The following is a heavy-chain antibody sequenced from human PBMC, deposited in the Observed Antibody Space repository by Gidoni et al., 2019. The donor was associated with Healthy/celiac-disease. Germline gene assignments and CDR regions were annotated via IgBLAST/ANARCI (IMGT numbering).Heavy chain of an antibody. CDR3: ARSFPHGRFDY. CDR2: IYYSGST. J-gene: IGHJ4*02. D-gene: IGHD3-16*02. Sequence: HVQLQESGPGLVTPSATLSLTCTVFGGSISSYYWSWIRQPPGKGLEWIGYIYYSGSTNYNPSLKSRFTISVDTSKNQFSLKLSSVTAADTAVYYCARSFPHGRFDYWGQGTLVTVSS. V-gene: IGHV4-59*01. CDR1: GGSISSYY.